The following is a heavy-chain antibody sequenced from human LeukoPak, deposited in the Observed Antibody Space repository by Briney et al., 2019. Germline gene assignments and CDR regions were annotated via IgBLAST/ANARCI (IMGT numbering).Heavy chain of an antibody. J-gene: IGHJ3*02. V-gene: IGHV3-7*01. CDR1: GFTFSSYW. D-gene: IGHD3-3*01. CDR3: ARVLGSLEWTPPGAFDI. CDR2: IKQDGSEK. Sequence: GGSLRLSCAASGFTFSSYWMSWVRQAPGKGLEWVANIKQDGSEKYYVDSVKGRFTISRDNAKNSLYLQMNSLRAEDTAVYYCARVLGSLEWTPPGAFDIWGQGTMVTVSS.